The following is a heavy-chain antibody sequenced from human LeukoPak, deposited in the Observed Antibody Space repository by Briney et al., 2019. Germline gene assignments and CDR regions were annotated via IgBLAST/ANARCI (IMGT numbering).Heavy chain of an antibody. Sequence: GGSLRLSCAASGFTFSTHGMHWVRQAPGKGLEWVAFIRYDGINKYYADSVKGRFTISRDSFKNTLCLQMNSLRPEDTAVYYCAKEGDYYGSGSYRDGFDIWGQGTRATVSS. CDR1: GFTFSTHG. J-gene: IGHJ3*02. V-gene: IGHV3-30*02. D-gene: IGHD3-10*01. CDR3: AKEGDYYGSGSYRDGFDI. CDR2: IRYDGINK.